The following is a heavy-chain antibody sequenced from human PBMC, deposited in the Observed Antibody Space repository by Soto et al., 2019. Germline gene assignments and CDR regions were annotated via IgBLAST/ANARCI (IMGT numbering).Heavy chain of an antibody. CDR1: GGSISRGDYY. Sequence: PSETLSLTCTVSGGSISRGDYYWSWIRQPPGKGLEWIGYIYYSGSTYYNPSLKSRVTISVDTSKNQFSLKLSSVTAADTAVYYCARGRSKGAPFDYWGQGTLVTVSS. J-gene: IGHJ4*02. D-gene: IGHD1-26*01. V-gene: IGHV4-30-4*01. CDR3: ARGRSKGAPFDY. CDR2: IYYSGST.